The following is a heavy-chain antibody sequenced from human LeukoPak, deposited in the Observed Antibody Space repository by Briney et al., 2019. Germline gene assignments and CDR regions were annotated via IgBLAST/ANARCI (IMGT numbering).Heavy chain of an antibody. Sequence: PSETLSLTCAVYGGSFSGYYWSWIRQPPGKGLEWIGEINHSGSTNYNPSLKSRVTISVDTSKNQFSLKLSSVTAADTAVYYCARRRYYGSGSYYKRYWYFDLWGRGTLVTVSS. CDR1: GGSFSGYY. CDR2: INHSGST. V-gene: IGHV4-34*01. CDR3: ARRRYYGSGSYYKRYWYFDL. J-gene: IGHJ2*01. D-gene: IGHD3-10*01.